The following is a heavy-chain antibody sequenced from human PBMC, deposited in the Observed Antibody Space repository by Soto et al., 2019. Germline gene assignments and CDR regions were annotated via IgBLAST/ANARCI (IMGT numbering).Heavy chain of an antibody. CDR3: AKGGQQLPRGYSMDV. CDR1: GFTFSSYA. CDR2: ISGSGGNT. V-gene: IGHV3-23*01. D-gene: IGHD6-13*01. J-gene: IGHJ6*02. Sequence: EAQLLESGGGLVQPGGSLRLSCAASGFTFSSYAMSWVRQAPGKGLEWVSAISGSGGNTYYADSVKGRFTISRDNSKNTVYLQMNSLRAEDTAVFYCAKGGQQLPRGYSMDVWGQGTTVTVSS.